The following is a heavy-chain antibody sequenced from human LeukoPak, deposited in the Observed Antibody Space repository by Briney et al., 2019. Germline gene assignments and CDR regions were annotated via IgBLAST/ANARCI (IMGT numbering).Heavy chain of an antibody. CDR3: ARGSGSGSYYPRFDY. Sequence: PGGSLRLSCAASGFTFSSYAMRWVRQAPGKGLEWVSSISSSSDFIYYAASVKGRFTISRDNAKNSLYLQMNSLRAEDTAVYYCARGSGSGSYYPRFDYWGQGTLLTVSS. V-gene: IGHV3-21*01. J-gene: IGHJ4*02. CDR1: GFTFSSYA. CDR2: ISSSSDFI. D-gene: IGHD3-10*01.